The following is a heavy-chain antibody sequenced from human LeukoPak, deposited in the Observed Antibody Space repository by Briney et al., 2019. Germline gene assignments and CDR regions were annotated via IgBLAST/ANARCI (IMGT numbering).Heavy chain of an antibody. V-gene: IGHV3-48*04. Sequence: GGSLRLSCAASGFTFSTYWMHWVRQAPGKGLEWVSYITSSSTTIYYADSVKGRFTVSRDNAKNSLYLQMNSLRAEDTAVYYCARDFRNSYGFYYWGQGTLVTVSS. CDR3: ARDFRNSYGFYY. CDR1: GFTFSTYW. J-gene: IGHJ4*02. D-gene: IGHD5-18*01. CDR2: ITSSSTTI.